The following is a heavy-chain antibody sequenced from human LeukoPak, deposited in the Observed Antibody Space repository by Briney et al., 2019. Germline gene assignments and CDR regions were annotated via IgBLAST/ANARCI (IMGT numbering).Heavy chain of an antibody. CDR1: GGSISSSSYY. D-gene: IGHD2-15*01. CDR2: IYYSGST. CDR3: ARDPGLLSYFDY. V-gene: IGHV4-39*07. J-gene: IGHJ4*02. Sequence: SETLSLTCTVSGGSISSSSYYWGWIRQPPGKGLEWIGSIYYSGSTYYNPSLKSRVTISVDTSKNQFSLKLSSVTAADTAVYYCARDPGLLSYFDYWGQGTLVTVSS.